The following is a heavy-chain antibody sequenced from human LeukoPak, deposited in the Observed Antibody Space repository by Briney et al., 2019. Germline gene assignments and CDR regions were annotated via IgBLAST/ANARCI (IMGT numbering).Heavy chain of an antibody. CDR1: GASISSGNYY. V-gene: IGHV4-39*07. J-gene: IGHJ4*02. CDR3: ARSGGVWYFDY. D-gene: IGHD3-16*01. CDR2: IYYSGDT. Sequence: SETLSLTCTVSGASISSGNYYWGWIRQPPGKGLEWLGSIYYSGDTYNNPPLKSRVTISVDTAKSQFSLRLTSMTAADTAVYYCARSGGVWYFDYWGQGTLVTVSS.